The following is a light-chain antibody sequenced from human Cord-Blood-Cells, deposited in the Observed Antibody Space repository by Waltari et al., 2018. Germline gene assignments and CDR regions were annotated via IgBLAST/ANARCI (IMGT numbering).Light chain of an antibody. Sequence: QYVLPQPPPVTLARAQMVKLDATEISSNIASPYYSRWYQQFPGTAPKPLLYGNSNRPSGVPDRFSGSKSGTSASLAITALQAEDEADYYCQSYDSSLSGWVFGGGTKLTVL. CDR3: QSYDSSLSGWV. CDR1: SSNIASPYY. CDR2: GNS. J-gene: IGLJ3*02. V-gene: IGLV1-40*01.